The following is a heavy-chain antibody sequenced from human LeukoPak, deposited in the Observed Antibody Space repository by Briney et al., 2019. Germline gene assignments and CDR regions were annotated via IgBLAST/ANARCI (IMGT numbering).Heavy chain of an antibody. V-gene: IGHV4-39*01. CDR3: ARGGIISRIVRGGFDS. CDR1: GGSISTNNYH. Sequence: SETLSHTCTASGGSISTNNYHWGWIRQAPGKGLEWIGSIYFGGSVNYNPSLKSRVTISMDTSKNQFYLNLSFVTAADTALYYCARGGIISRIVRGGFDSWGQGTLVAVSS. J-gene: IGHJ5*01. CDR2: IYFGGSV. D-gene: IGHD3-10*02.